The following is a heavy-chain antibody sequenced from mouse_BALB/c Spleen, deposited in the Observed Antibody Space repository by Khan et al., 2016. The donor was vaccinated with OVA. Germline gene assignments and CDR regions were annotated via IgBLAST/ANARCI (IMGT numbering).Heavy chain of an antibody. CDR1: GYTFTSYW. Sequence: DLVKPGASVKLSCRASGYTFTSYWINWIKQRPGQGLEWIGRIAPASGSTIYNEKFKAKAILTVDTSSSTAYIQFSSPTSEASAVCVCGESITTGSGVYAMDYWGQGTPVTVSS. CDR3: GESITTGSGVYAMDY. V-gene: IGHV1S41*01. D-gene: IGHD1-2*01. J-gene: IGHJ4*01. CDR2: IAPASGST.